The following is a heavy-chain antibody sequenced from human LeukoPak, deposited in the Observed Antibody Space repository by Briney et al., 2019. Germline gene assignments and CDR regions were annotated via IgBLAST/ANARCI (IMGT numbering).Heavy chain of an antibody. CDR1: GFTVSSNY. CDR3: ARDRAVTTGGWFDP. Sequence: PGGSLRLSCAASGFTVSSNYMSWVRQAPGKGLEWVSVIYSGGSTYYADSVKGRFTISRDNSKNTLYLQMNSLRAEDTAVYYCARDRAVTTGGWFDPWGQGTLVTVSS. D-gene: IGHD4-17*01. J-gene: IGHJ5*02. CDR2: IYSGGST. V-gene: IGHV3-66*01.